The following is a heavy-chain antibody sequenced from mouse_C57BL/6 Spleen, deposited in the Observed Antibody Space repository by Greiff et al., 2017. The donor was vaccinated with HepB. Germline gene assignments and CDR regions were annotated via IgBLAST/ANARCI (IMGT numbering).Heavy chain of an antibody. CDR1: GYSITSGYY. V-gene: IGHV3-6*01. D-gene: IGHD1-1*01. CDR2: ISYDGSN. Sequence: EVQLVESGPGLVKPSQSLSLTCSVTGYSITSGYYWNWIRQFPGNKLEWMGYISYDGSNNYNPSLKNRISITRDTSKNQFFLKLNSVTTEDTATYYCARGGYGSNLYAMDYWGQGTSVTVSS. CDR3: ARGGYGSNLYAMDY. J-gene: IGHJ4*01.